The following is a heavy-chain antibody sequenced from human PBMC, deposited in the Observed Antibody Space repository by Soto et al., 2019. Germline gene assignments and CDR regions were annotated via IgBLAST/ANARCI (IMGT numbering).Heavy chain of an antibody. D-gene: IGHD1-26*01. CDR1: GFRFDEHA. CDR3: AKDKVGGTYFSGLDY. CDR2: ITRDSGNK. J-gene: IGHJ4*02. V-gene: IGHV3-9*01. Sequence: SLRLSCAASGFRFDEHAMHWVRQAPGKGLEWVSGITRDSGNKGYADSVKGRFIVSRDNAKNSLYLQMNSLRPDDTALYYCAKDKVGGTYFSGLDYWGQGALVTVPQ.